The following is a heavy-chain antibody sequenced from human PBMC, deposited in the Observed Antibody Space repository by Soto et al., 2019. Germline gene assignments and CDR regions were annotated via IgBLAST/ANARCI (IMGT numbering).Heavy chain of an antibody. CDR3: ARHGLTAYMAYYFDF. J-gene: IGHJ4*02. D-gene: IGHD3-16*01. CDR1: GGSISSGDYY. Sequence: SETLSLTCTVSGGSISSGDYYWSWIRQPPGKGLEWIGYIYYSGSTYYNPSLKSRVTISVDTSKNQFSLKLSSVTAADTAVYYCARHGLTAYMAYYFDFWGQGTQVTVS. V-gene: IGHV4-30-4*01. CDR2: IYYSGST.